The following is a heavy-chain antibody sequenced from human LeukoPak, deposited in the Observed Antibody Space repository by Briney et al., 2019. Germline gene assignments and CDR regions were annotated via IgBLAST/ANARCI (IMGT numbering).Heavy chain of an antibody. J-gene: IGHJ6*03. Sequence: GASVKVSCKASGYTFTGYYMHWVRQAPGQGLEWMGWINPNSGGTNYAQKFQGRVTMTRDTSNSTAYMELSRLRSDDTAVYYCARDGYCSSTSCYGETNYYYYMDVWGKGTTVTVSS. D-gene: IGHD2-2*01. CDR3: ARDGYCSSTSCYGETNYYYYMDV. CDR2: INPNSGGT. CDR1: GYTFTGYY. V-gene: IGHV1-2*02.